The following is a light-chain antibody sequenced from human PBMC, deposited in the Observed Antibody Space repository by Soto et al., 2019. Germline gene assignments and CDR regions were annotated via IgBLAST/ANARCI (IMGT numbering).Light chain of an antibody. CDR1: QSISGT. V-gene: IGKV3-15*01. J-gene: IGKJ1*01. Sequence: EIVLTHSPATLSVSPWGRSTHSYRASQSISGTLAWYQQKPGQAPGILIYGASTRATSFPARFSGSGSGTDFTLTISSLQSEDFAVYYCQQYKKWPRTFGQGTKVDIK. CDR3: QQYKKWPRT. CDR2: GAS.